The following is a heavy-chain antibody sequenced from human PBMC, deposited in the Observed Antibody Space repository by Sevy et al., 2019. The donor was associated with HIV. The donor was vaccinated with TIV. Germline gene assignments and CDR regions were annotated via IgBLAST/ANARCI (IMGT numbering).Heavy chain of an antibody. Sequence: GGSLRLSCAASGFTFSTYAISWVRQAPGKGLEWVSGISGCGISIYYAGSVKGRFTISRDNSKNTLILQMNSLRAEDTAIYYCAKELPGYQYDSSGNLDTWGQGRLVTVSS. CDR2: ISGCGISI. D-gene: IGHD6-19*01. CDR1: GFTFSTYA. CDR3: AKELPGYQYDSSGNLDT. V-gene: IGHV3-23*01. J-gene: IGHJ5*02.